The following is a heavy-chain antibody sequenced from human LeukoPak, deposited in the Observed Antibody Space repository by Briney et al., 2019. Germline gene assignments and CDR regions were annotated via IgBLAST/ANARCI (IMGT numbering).Heavy chain of an antibody. V-gene: IGHV5-51*01. CDR1: GYSFTSYW. D-gene: IGHD3-22*01. CDR3: ASARDYYDSTDAFDI. J-gene: IGHJ3*02. Sequence: GESLKISCKGSGYSFTSYWIGWVRQMLGKGLEWMGIIYPGDSDTRYSPSFQGQVTISADKSISTAYLQWSSLKASDTAMYYCASARDYYDSTDAFDIWGQGTMVTVSS. CDR2: IYPGDSDT.